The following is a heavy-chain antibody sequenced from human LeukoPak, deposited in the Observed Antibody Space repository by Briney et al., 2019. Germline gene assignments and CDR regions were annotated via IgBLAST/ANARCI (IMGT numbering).Heavy chain of an antibody. V-gene: IGHV4-39*07. D-gene: IGHD2-15*01. J-gene: IGHJ6*03. Sequence: PSETLSLTCTVSGGSISSSSYYWGWIRQPPGKGLEWIGSIYYSGITYYNPSLKSRVTISVDTSKNQFSLKLSSVTAADTAVYYCASEYCSGGRFGLSYMDVWGKGTTVTVSS. CDR2: IYYSGIT. CDR1: GGSISSSSYY. CDR3: ASEYCSGGRFGLSYMDV.